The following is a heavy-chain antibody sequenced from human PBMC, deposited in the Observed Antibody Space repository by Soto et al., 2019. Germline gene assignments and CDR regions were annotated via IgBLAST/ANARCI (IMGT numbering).Heavy chain of an antibody. CDR2: ISGGGAAT. CDR1: GFTFGNYA. V-gene: IGHV3-23*01. J-gene: IGHJ4*02. D-gene: IGHD7-27*01. CDR3: AKKSLGSITLPALDYFYY. Sequence: EVQLLESGGGLVQPGGSLRLSCAASGFTFGNYAFSWVRQAPGKGLEWVSVISGGGAATYYPDSVKGRFTTSRDNSKNTVYLQTNSLRAEDTAVYYCAKKSLGSITLPALDYFYYWGQGTLVTVSS.